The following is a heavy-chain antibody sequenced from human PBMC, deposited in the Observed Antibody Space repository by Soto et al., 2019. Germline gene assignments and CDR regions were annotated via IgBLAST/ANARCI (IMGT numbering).Heavy chain of an antibody. CDR2: IIPILGIA. V-gene: IGHV1-69*02. CDR1: GGTFSSYT. J-gene: IGHJ6*03. D-gene: IGHD6-6*01. CDR3: ASRPSSWGYYMDV. Sequence: ASVKVSCKASGGTFSSYTISWVRQAPGQGLEWMGRIIPILGIANYAQKFQGRVTITADKSTSTAYMELSSLRSEDTAVYYCASRPSSWGYYMDVWGKGTTVTVSS.